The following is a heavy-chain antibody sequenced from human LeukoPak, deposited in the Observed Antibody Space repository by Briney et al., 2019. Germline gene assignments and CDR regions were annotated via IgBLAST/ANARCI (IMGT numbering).Heavy chain of an antibody. CDR1: GGSISSSSFY. CDR3: AREKNGNEPFDY. Sequence: SETLSLTCTVSGGSISSSSFYWGWIRQPPGRGLEWIGSIYYSGSTSYNPSLKSRVTISVDTSKNQFSLKVSSVTAADTAVYYCAREKNGNEPFDYWGQGTLVTVSS. CDR2: IYYSGST. J-gene: IGHJ4*02. D-gene: IGHD4-23*01. V-gene: IGHV4-39*07.